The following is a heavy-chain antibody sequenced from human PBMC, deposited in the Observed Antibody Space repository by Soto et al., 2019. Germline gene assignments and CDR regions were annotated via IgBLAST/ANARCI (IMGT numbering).Heavy chain of an antibody. J-gene: IGHJ4*02. CDR3: ARDTYDYVWGSYRLLDY. V-gene: IGHV1-69*01. CDR2: IIPIFGTA. Sequence: QVQLVQSGAEVKKPGSSVKVSCKASGGTFSSYAISWVRQAPGQGLEWMGGIIPIFGTANYAQKFQGIVTITADESTSTAYMELRSLRSEDTTVYYCARDTYDYVWGSYRLLDYWGQGTLVTVSS. D-gene: IGHD3-16*02. CDR1: GGTFSSYA.